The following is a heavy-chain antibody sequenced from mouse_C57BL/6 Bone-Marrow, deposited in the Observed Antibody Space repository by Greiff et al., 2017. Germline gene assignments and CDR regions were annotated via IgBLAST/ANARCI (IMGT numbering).Heavy chain of an antibody. Sequence: VKLVESGPGLVAPSQSLSITCTVSGFSLTSYGVDWVRQPPGQGLEWLGVIWGGGSTNYNSALMSRLSIRKDNSNTQVFIKMNSLQSGDTAMYYCAKHEGGYYGSSPFAYWGQGTLVTVSA. J-gene: IGHJ3*01. CDR1: GFSLTSYG. CDR3: AKHEGGYYGSSPFAY. CDR2: IWGGGST. D-gene: IGHD1-1*01. V-gene: IGHV2-9*01.